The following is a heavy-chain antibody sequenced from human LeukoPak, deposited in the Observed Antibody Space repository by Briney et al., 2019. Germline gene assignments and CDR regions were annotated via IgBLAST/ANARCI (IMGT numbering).Heavy chain of an antibody. CDR1: GGSISSYY. Sequence: ASETLSLTCTVSGGSISSYYWSWIRQPPGKGLEWIGYIYYSGSTNYNPSLKSRVTISVDTSKNQFSLKLSSVTAADTAVYYCARDSDYYDSSGLDAFDIWGQGTMVTVPS. CDR3: ARDSDYYDSSGLDAFDI. J-gene: IGHJ3*02. V-gene: IGHV4-59*01. D-gene: IGHD3-22*01. CDR2: IYYSGST.